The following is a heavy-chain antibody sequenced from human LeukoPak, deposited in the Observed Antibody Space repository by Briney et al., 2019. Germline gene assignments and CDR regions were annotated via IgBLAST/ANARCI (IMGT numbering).Heavy chain of an antibody. Sequence: GGSLRLSCAASGFTFSSYSMNWVRQAPGKGLEWVANIKKDGSEKYYVDSVKGRFTISRDNAKNSLYLQMNSLRAEDTAVYYRARDLYRIVVVPHYFDYWGQGTLVTVSS. J-gene: IGHJ4*02. V-gene: IGHV3-7*01. CDR3: ARDLYRIVVVPHYFDY. CDR1: GFTFSSYS. CDR2: IKKDGSEK. D-gene: IGHD3-22*01.